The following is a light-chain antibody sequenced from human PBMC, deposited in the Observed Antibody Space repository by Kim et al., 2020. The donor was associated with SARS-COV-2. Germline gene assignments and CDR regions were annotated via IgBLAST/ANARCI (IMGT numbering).Light chain of an antibody. Sequence: SPGERATLASRASQSVSGSYLAWYQQKPDQAPRLLIYVASSRATGIPDRFSGSGSGTDVTLTISRLEPEDFAVYYCQQYGTSPLTFGGGTKVDIK. CDR1: QSVSGSY. V-gene: IGKV3-20*01. CDR3: QQYGTSPLT. CDR2: VAS. J-gene: IGKJ4*01.